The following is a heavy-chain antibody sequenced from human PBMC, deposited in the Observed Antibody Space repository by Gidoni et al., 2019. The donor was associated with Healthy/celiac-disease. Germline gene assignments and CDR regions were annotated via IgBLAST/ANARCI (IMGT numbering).Heavy chain of an antibody. CDR1: GGSFSGYY. CDR3: ARKKWRPIGSTRGAFDI. Sequence: QVQLQQWGAGLLKPSETLSLTCAVYGGSFSGYYWSWIRQPPGKGLEWIGEINHSGSTNYNPSLKSRVTISVDTSKNQFSLKLSSVTAPDTAVYYCARKKWRPIGSTRGAFDIWGQGTMVTVSS. J-gene: IGHJ3*02. D-gene: IGHD1-26*01. CDR2: INHSGST. V-gene: IGHV4-34*01.